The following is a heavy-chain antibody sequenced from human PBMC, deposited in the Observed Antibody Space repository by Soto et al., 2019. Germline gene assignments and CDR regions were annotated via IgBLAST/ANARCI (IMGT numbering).Heavy chain of an antibody. V-gene: IGHV4-34*01. D-gene: IGHD6-25*01. CDR1: GGSFSGYY. CDR3: ARGGYSSGHPDY. J-gene: IGHJ4*02. Sequence: PSETLSLTCAVYGGSFSGYYWSWIRQPPGKGLEWIGEINHSGSTNYNPSLKSRVTISVDTSKNQFSLKLSSVTAADTAVYYRARGGYSSGHPDYWGQGTLVTVSS. CDR2: INHSGST.